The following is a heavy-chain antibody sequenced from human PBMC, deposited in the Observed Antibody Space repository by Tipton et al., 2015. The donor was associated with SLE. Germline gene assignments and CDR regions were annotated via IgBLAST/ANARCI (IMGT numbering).Heavy chain of an antibody. D-gene: IGHD6-19*01. CDR1: GGSISSHY. Sequence: TLSLTCTVSGGSISSHYWSWIRQPPGKGLEWIGYIYYSGSTNYNPSLKSRVTISVDTSKNQFSLKLSSVTAADTAVYYCARGRDGGYSSGWPAFDYWGQGTLVTVSS. CDR3: ARGRDGGYSSGWPAFDY. V-gene: IGHV4-59*11. J-gene: IGHJ4*02. CDR2: IYYSGST.